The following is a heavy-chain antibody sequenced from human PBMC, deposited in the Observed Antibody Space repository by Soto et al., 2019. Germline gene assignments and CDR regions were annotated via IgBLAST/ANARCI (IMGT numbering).Heavy chain of an antibody. D-gene: IGHD2-21*02. J-gene: IGHJ4*02. V-gene: IGHV3-33*01. CDR2: IWYDGSNK. CDR3: ARDREAYCGGDSYLGNDY. Sequence: QVQLVESGGGVVQPGRSLRLSCAASGFTISSYGMHWVRQAPGKGLEWVAVIWYDGSNKYYADSVKGRFTISRDNSKNTLYLQMKSLRAEDTAVYYCARDREAYCGGDSYLGNDYWGQGTLVTVSS. CDR1: GFTISSYG.